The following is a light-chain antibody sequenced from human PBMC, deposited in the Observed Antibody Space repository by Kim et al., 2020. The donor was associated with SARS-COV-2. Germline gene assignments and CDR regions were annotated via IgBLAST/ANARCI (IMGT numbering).Light chain of an antibody. CDR2: DVT. CDR3: SSSASSSTDV. Sequence: QSALTQPASVSGSPGQSITISCTGTSSDGGRYNYVSWYQQYPGKAPKLMFYDVTKRPSGVSDRFSGSKSGNTASLTISGLQAEDEAYYYYSSSASSSTDVFGTGTKVTVL. J-gene: IGLJ1*01. CDR1: SSDGGRYNY. V-gene: IGLV2-14*01.